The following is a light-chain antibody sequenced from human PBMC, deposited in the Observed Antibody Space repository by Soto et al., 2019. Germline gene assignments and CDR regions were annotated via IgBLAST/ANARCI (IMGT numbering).Light chain of an antibody. J-gene: IGKJ5*01. CDR3: QQYNNWPTVT. V-gene: IGKV3-15*01. Sequence: EIVMTQSPATLSVSPGERATLSCRASQSVSSNLAWYQQKPGQAPRLLMYGASTRASGIPDRFSGSESGTEFTLTISSLQSEDFAVYYCQQYNNWPTVTFGQGTRLEIK. CDR1: QSVSSN. CDR2: GAS.